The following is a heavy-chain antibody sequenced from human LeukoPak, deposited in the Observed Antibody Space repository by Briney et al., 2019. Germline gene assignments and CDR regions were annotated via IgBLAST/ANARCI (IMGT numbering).Heavy chain of an antibody. J-gene: IGHJ4*02. CDR2: IYYSGST. V-gene: IGHV4-59*01. D-gene: IGHD1-14*01. CDR3: ARVTPPSYFDY. Sequence: SETLSLTCTVSGGSISSYYWSWIRQPPGKGLEWIGYIYYSGSTNYNPSLKSRVTISVDTSKNQLSLKLSSVTAADTAVYYCARVTPPSYFDYWGQGTLVTVSS. CDR1: GGSISSYY.